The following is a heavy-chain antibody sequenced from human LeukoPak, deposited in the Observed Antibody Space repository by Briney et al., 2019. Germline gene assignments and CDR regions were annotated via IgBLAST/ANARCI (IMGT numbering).Heavy chain of an antibody. CDR1: GYTFTSYD. CDR2: MNPNSGNT. J-gene: IGHJ4*02. D-gene: IGHD6-19*01. Sequence: ASVKVSCKASGYTFTSYDINWVRQATGQGLEWMGWMNPNSGNTGYAQKFQGRVTMTRNTSISTAYMELSSLRSEDTAVYYCARAGYSSGFFDYWGQGTLVTVSS. CDR3: ARAGYSSGFFDY. V-gene: IGHV1-8*01.